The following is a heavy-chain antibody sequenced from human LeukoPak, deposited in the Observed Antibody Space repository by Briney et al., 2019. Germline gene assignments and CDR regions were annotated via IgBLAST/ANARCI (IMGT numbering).Heavy chain of an antibody. V-gene: IGHV3-66*01. J-gene: IGHJ4*02. D-gene: IGHD3-16*01. CDR2: IYSGGDT. Sequence: PGGPLRLSCAASGFTVSSNYMSWVRQAPGKGLEWVSVIYSGGDTYYADSVKGRFTISRDNSKNTLYHQMNSLRAEDTAVYYCARERDRGRTSRYFDSWGQGTLVPVFS. CDR3: ARERDRGRTSRYFDS. CDR1: GFTVSSNY.